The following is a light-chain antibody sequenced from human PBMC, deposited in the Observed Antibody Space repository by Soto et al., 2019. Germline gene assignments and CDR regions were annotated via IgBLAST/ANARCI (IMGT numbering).Light chain of an antibody. Sequence: EIVLTQSPATLSVSPGERATLSCRASQSVSGHLDRYQQKPGQAPRLLIYDASTRATGIPARFSGSGSGTDFTLTISRLEPEDFAVYYCQQYGSSPRTFGQGTKVDIK. V-gene: IGKV3-20*01. CDR2: DAS. CDR3: QQYGSSPRT. CDR1: QSVSGH. J-gene: IGKJ1*01.